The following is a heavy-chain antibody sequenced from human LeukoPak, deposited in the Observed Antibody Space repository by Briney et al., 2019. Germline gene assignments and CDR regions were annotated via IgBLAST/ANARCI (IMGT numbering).Heavy chain of an antibody. D-gene: IGHD6-13*01. J-gene: IGHJ6*03. V-gene: IGHV4-61*02. CDR1: GNSISSGDNY. Sequence: SETLSLTCTVSGNSISSGDNYWSWIRQPAGKGLEWIGRIYTSGSTNYNPSLKSRVTISGDTSKNQFSLKLSSVTAADTAVYYCARERWSAAAGGHYYYYYMDVWGKGTTVTISS. CDR3: ARERWSAAAGGHYYYYYMDV. CDR2: IYTSGST.